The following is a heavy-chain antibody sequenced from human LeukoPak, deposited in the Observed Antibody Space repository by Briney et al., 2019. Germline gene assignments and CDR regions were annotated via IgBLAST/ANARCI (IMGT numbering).Heavy chain of an antibody. CDR1: VVTFCRYA. CDR3: AKDEAGDNSAYYPFFFDY. Sequence: GGSLRHSSAASVVTFCRYAMGWVRQAPGKGLEWVSAISGSGGSTYYADSVKGRFTISRDNSKNTLYLQMTSLRAEDTAVYYCAKDEAGDNSAYYPFFFDYWGQGTLVTVSS. CDR2: ISGSGGST. V-gene: IGHV3-23*01. J-gene: IGHJ4*02. D-gene: IGHD3-22*01.